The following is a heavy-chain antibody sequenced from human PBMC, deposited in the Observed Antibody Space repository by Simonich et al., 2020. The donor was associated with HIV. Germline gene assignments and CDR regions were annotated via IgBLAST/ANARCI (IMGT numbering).Heavy chain of an antibody. CDR1: GGSFSGYY. J-gene: IGHJ4*02. CDR3: ARGFYQRLYYFDY. D-gene: IGHD2-2*01. Sequence: QVQLQQWGAGLLKPSETLSLTCAVYGGSFSGYYWSWIRQPPGKGLVWIGEINHSGSPNYNPSLKSRDTISVDTSKNQFALKLSSVTAADTAVYYCARGFYQRLYYFDYWGQGTLVTVSS. V-gene: IGHV4-34*01. CDR2: INHSGSP.